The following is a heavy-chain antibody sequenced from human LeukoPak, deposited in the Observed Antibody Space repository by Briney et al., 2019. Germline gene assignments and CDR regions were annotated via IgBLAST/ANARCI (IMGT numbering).Heavy chain of an antibody. Sequence: PSETLSLTCAVYGGSFSGYYWIWIRQPPGKGLEWIGEINHSGRTNYNPSLKSRVTISVDTSKKQFSLKLSSVTAADTAVYYCARGVDYYGVWGQGTLVTVSS. D-gene: IGHD3-10*01. J-gene: IGHJ4*02. V-gene: IGHV4-34*01. CDR1: GGSFSGYY. CDR3: ARGVDYYGV. CDR2: INHSGRT.